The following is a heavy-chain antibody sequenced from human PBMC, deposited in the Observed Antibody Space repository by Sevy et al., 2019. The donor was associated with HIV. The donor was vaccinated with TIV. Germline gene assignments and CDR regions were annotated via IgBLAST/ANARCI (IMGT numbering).Heavy chain of an antibody. CDR1: GFTFRNYW. V-gene: IGHV3-7*01. D-gene: IGHD4-4*01. J-gene: IGHJ6*02. Sequence: GGSLRLSCVVSGFTFRNYWMSWVRQAPGKGLEWVTNINQNGTEIYSVDSVKGRFTFSRDKPKNSVYLQMNSLRAEDTAIYYCAINSDYGMDAWGQGTTVTVSS. CDR3: AINSDYGMDA. CDR2: INQNGTEI.